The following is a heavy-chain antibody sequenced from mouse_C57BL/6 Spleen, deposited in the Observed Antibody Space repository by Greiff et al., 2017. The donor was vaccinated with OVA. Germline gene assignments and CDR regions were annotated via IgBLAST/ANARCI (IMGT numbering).Heavy chain of an antibody. CDR3: ARGSGYYAMDY. J-gene: IGHJ4*01. V-gene: IGHV5-4*03. Sequence: DVMLVESGGGLVKPGGSLKLSCAASGFTFSSYAMSWVRQTPEKRLEWVATISDGGSYTYYPDNVKGRFTISRDNAKNNLYLQMSHLKSEDTAMYYCARGSGYYAMDYWGQGTSVTVSS. D-gene: IGHD4-1*01. CDR2: ISDGGSYT. CDR1: GFTFSSYA.